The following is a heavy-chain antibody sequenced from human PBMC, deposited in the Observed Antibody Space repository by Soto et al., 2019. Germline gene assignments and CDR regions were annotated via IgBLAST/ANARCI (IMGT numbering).Heavy chain of an antibody. J-gene: IGHJ3*02. CDR2: IYPGDSDT. Sequence: GESLKISCKGSGYSFTSYWIGWVRQMPGKGLEWMGIIYPGDSDTRYSPSFQGQVTISADKSISTAYLQWSSLKASDTAMYYCARPRVDIVVVPSAMPQNAFDIWGQGTMVTVS. CDR1: GYSFTSYW. D-gene: IGHD2-2*01. V-gene: IGHV5-51*01. CDR3: ARPRVDIVVVPSAMPQNAFDI.